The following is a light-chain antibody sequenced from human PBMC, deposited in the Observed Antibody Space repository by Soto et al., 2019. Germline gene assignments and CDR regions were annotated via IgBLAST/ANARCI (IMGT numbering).Light chain of an antibody. V-gene: IGLV3-1*01. CDR3: QAWDSSTVV. J-gene: IGLJ2*01. CDR2: QDS. Sequence: SYELTQPPSVSVSPGQTASITGSGDKLGDKYACWYQQKPGQSPVLVIYQDSKRPSGIPARFSGSNSGNTATLTISGTQAMDEADYYCQAWDSSTVVFGGGTKVTVL. CDR1: KLGDKY.